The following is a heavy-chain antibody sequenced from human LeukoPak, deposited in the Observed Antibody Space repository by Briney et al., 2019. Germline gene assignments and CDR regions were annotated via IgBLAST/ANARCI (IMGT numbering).Heavy chain of an antibody. J-gene: IGHJ4*02. CDR3: ARGYIAAAGDLDY. CDR1: GFTFSSYG. Sequence: AGGSLRLSCAASGFTFSSYGMHWVRQAPGKGLEWVAVIWYDGSNKYYADSVKGRFTISRDNSKNTLYLQMNSLRAEDTAVYYCARGYIAAAGDLDYWGQGTLVTVSS. CDR2: IWYDGSNK. V-gene: IGHV3-33*01. D-gene: IGHD6-13*01.